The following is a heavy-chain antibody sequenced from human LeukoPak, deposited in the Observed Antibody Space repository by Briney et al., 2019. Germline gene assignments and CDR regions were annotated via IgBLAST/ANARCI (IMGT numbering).Heavy chain of an antibody. CDR1: GDSFSSNNY. CDR3: ARNAGYSDLNF. Sequence: SETLSLTCTVSGDSFSSNNYWTWVRQPPGKGLEWIGEIYRSGATNYNPSLRSRVTVSLDKSKNQFSLRLNSVTAADTAIYYCARNAGYSDLNFWGQGVLVTISS. V-gene: IGHV4-4*02. CDR2: IYRSGAT. D-gene: IGHD3-22*01. J-gene: IGHJ4*02.